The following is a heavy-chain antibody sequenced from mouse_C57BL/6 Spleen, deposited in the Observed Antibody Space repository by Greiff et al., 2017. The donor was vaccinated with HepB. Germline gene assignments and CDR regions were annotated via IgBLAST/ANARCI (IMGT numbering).Heavy chain of an antibody. CDR2: IDPENGDT. J-gene: IGHJ3*01. D-gene: IGHD1-1*01. CDR1: GFNIKDDY. Sequence: EVQLQQSGAELVRPGASVKLSCTASGFNIKDDYMHWVKQRPEQGLEWIGWIDPENGDTEYASKFQGKATITADTSSNTAYLQLSSLTSEDTAVYYCTTYYYGSSYGSGFAYWGQGTLVTVSA. CDR3: TTYYYGSSYGSGFAY. V-gene: IGHV14-4*01.